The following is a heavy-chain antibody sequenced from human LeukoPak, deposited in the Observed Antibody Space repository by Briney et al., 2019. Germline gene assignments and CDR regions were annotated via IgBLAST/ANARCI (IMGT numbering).Heavy chain of an antibody. J-gene: IGHJ3*02. Sequence: GSLRLSCAASGFTFSSYSMNWVRQAPGKGLEWVSSISSSSSYIYYPDSVKGRFTISRDNAKNSLYLQMNSLRAEDTAVYYCARPSAVRAVAGTGYAFDIWGQGTMVTVSS. CDR1: GFTFSSYS. CDR2: ISSSSSYI. CDR3: ARPSAVRAVAGTGYAFDI. V-gene: IGHV3-21*01. D-gene: IGHD6-19*01.